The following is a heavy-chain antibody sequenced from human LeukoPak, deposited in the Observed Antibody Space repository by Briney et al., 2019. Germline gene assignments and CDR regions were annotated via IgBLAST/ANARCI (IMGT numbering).Heavy chain of an antibody. D-gene: IGHD6-19*01. CDR2: IIPILGIA. J-gene: IGHJ4*02. V-gene: IGHV1-69*04. Sequence: GASVKVSCKASGGTFSSYAISWVRQAPGQGLEWMGRIIPILGIANYAQKFQGRVTITADKSTSTAYMELSSLRSEDTAVYYCVRVRIAVAGPFDYWGQGTLVTVSS. CDR3: VRVRIAVAGPFDY. CDR1: GGTFSSYA.